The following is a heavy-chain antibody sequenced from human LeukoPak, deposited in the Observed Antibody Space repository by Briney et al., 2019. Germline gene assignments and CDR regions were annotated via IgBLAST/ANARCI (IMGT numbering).Heavy chain of an antibody. Sequence: SETLSLTCAVYGGSFSGYYWSWIRQPPGKGLEWIGEINHSGSTNYNPSLKSRVTISVDTSKNQFSLKLSSVTAADTAVYYCARGREVVVAATPPHFDYWGQGTLVTVSS. CDR3: ARGREVVVAATPPHFDY. D-gene: IGHD2-15*01. J-gene: IGHJ4*02. CDR1: GGSFSGYY. V-gene: IGHV4-34*01. CDR2: INHSGST.